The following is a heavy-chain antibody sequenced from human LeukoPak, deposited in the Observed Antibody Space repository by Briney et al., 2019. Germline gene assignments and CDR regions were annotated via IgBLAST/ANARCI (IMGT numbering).Heavy chain of an antibody. D-gene: IGHD4-17*01. V-gene: IGHV4-39*01. CDR2: IYYSGST. J-gene: IGHJ4*01. Sequence: PSETLSLTCTVSGGSISSSSYYWGWIRQPPGKGLEWIGSIYYSGSTYYNPSLKSRVTISVDTSKNQFSLKLTSVTAADTAVYYSARAPGTTFDYWGHGNMVTVSS. CDR3: ARAPGTTFDY. CDR1: GGSISSSSYY.